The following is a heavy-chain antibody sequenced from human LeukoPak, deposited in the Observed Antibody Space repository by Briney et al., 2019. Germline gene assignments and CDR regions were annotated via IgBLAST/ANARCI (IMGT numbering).Heavy chain of an antibody. J-gene: IGHJ4*02. Sequence: SGRSLRLSCAASGFTFSSYVMHWVRQAPGEGLEWVAFIYYDGSNIYYADYVKGRFTISRDISKNTLYLQMDSLRAEDTAIYYCARDWKTNSFDYWGQGTLVTVSS. V-gene: IGHV3-33*08. D-gene: IGHD1-1*01. CDR2: IYYDGSNI. CDR1: GFTFSSYV. CDR3: ARDWKTNSFDY.